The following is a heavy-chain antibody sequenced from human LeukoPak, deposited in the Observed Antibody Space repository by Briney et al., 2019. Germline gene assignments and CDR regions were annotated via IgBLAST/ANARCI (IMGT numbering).Heavy chain of an antibody. Sequence: SETLSLTCTVSGYSISSGYYWGWIRQPPGKGLEWIGSIYHSGSTYYNPSLKSRVTISVDTSKNQFSLKLSSVTAADTAVYYCAREGIAVEYWGQGTLVTVSS. V-gene: IGHV4-38-2*02. J-gene: IGHJ4*02. CDR2: IYHSGST. CDR3: AREGIAVEY. CDR1: GYSISSGYY. D-gene: IGHD6-19*01.